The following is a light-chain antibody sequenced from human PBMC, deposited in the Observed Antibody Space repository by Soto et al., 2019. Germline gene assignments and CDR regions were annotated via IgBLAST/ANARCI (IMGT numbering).Light chain of an antibody. V-gene: IGKV1-13*02. Sequence: AIQLTQSPSSLSASVGDRVTITCRASQGISSALAWYQQKPGKAPKLLIYDASSLESGVPSRFSGSGSGTDFTHTISILQPEDFATYYCQQFNSYPITFGQGTRLEIK. CDR2: DAS. J-gene: IGKJ5*01. CDR1: QGISSA. CDR3: QQFNSYPIT.